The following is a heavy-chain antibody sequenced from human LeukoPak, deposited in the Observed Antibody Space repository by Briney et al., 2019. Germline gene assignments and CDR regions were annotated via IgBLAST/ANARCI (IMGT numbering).Heavy chain of an antibody. CDR2: ISGSGVST. Sequence: RSGGSLRLSCAASGFTFNIYAMNWVRQAPGKGLEWVAAISGSGVSTRDADSVKGRFTISRDNSKNTLYLQMSSLRAEDTAVYYCAKDHMSSPVTYGYSFDPWGQGTLVTVSS. D-gene: IGHD5-18*01. CDR3: AKDHMSSPVTYGYSFDP. CDR1: GFTFNIYA. J-gene: IGHJ5*02. V-gene: IGHV3-23*01.